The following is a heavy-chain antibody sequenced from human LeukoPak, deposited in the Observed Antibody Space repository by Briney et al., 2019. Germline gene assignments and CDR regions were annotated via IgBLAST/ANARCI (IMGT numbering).Heavy chain of an antibody. Sequence: PSETLSLTCTVSGGSISSSSYYWGWIRQPPGKGLEWIGSIYYSGSTYYNPSLKSRVTISVDTSKNQFSLKLSSVTAADTAVYYCGRSAGFVHFDHWGQGTLVTVTS. J-gene: IGHJ4*02. CDR1: GGSISSSSYY. CDR2: IYYSGST. V-gene: IGHV4-39*01. CDR3: GRSAGFVHFDH. D-gene: IGHD3-16*01.